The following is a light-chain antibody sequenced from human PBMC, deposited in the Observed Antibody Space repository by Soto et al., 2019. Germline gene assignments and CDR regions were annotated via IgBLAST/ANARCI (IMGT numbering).Light chain of an antibody. Sequence: IVLTQSPGTLSLSPGERATLSCRASQYVKSQYLAWYQHKPGQAPRLLIYAASSRATGIPDRFSGSGSGTDFLLTISRLEAEDFGVYYCQQYSNSVGFFGGGTRVEIK. J-gene: IGKJ4*01. V-gene: IGKV3-20*01. CDR3: QQYSNSVGF. CDR1: QYVKSQY. CDR2: AAS.